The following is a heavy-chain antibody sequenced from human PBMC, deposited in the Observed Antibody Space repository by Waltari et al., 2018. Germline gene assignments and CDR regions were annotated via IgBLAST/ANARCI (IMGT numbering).Heavy chain of an antibody. D-gene: IGHD3-3*01. CDR2: IYYSGST. V-gene: IGHV4-59*01. CDR1: GGSISSYY. J-gene: IGHJ4*02. Sequence: QVQLQESGPGLVKPSETLSLTCTVSGGSISSYYWSWIRQPPGKGLDWIGYIYYSGSTNYNPSLKSRVTISVDTSKNQFSLKLSSVTAADTAVYYCARVGRFLESSVGIDYWGQGTLVTVSS. CDR3: ARVGRFLESSVGIDY.